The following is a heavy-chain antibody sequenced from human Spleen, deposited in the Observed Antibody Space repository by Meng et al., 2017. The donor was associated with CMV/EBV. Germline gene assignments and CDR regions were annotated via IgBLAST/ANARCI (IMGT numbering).Heavy chain of an antibody. J-gene: IGHJ6*02. V-gene: IGHV1-69*10. Sequence: SVKVSCKASGGTFSSYAVSWVRQAPGQGLEWMGGIIPMLGLGNQAQKFHGRVTITADKSTNTAYMELSSLRSDDTAVYYCAKAGYYPYYSYYGMDVWGQGTAVTVSS. D-gene: IGHD3-22*01. CDR2: IIPMLGLG. CDR3: AKAGYYPYYSYYGMDV. CDR1: GGTFSSYA.